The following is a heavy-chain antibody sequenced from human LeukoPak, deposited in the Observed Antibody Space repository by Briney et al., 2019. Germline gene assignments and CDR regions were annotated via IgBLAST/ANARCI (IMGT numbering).Heavy chain of an antibody. D-gene: IGHD7-27*01. J-gene: IGHJ4*02. CDR2: IFHSGST. CDR3: ARIPTGEHYLEY. Sequence: PSQTLSLTCVVSGDSISGGAFSWSWIRQPPGKGLEWIGYIFHSGSTFYNPSLKSRVTISVDNSKNQFSLRLTSVTAADTAVYYCARIPTGEHYLEYWGQGTLVTVSS. V-gene: IGHV4-30-2*01. CDR1: GDSISGGAFS.